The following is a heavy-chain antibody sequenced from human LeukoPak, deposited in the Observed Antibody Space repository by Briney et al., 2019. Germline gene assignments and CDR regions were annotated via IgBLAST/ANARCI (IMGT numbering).Heavy chain of an antibody. V-gene: IGHV4-39*07. Sequence: PSETLSLTCTVSGGSIISSSYYWGWIRQPPGKGLEWIGSIYYSGSTYYNPSLKSRVTISVDTSKNQFSLKLSSVTAADTAVYYCARDLPPYDSSGYYYGQTWVFDYWGQGTLVTVSS. J-gene: IGHJ4*02. CDR1: GGSIISSSYY. D-gene: IGHD3-22*01. CDR3: ARDLPPYDSSGYYYGQTWVFDY. CDR2: IYYSGST.